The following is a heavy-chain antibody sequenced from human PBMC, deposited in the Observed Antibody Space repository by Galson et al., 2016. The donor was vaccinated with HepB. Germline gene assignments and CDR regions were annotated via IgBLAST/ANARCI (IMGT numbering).Heavy chain of an antibody. Sequence: ATLSLTCTVYGGSVRGFYWNWIRQSPGKGLEWIGDTNPSGSTNYNPSLKSRVTMSADTSKNQFSLELTSVTAADTAVYFCARVWVGVQYWYFDVWGRGTQVTVSS. J-gene: IGHJ2*01. D-gene: IGHD1-26*01. CDR2: TNPSGST. CDR3: ARVWVGVQYWYFDV. CDR1: GGSVRGFY. V-gene: IGHV4-34*01.